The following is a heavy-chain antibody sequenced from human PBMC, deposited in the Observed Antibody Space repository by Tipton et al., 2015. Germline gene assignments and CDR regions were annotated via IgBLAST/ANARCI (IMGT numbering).Heavy chain of an antibody. CDR3: ARKGWWDYGETAGWFDP. J-gene: IGHJ5*02. Sequence: QSGAEVKEPGASVKVSCKASGYTLTSYDINWVRQATGQGLEWMGWMNPNSGNTGYAQKFQGRVAMTRNTSISTANMELSSLRSEDTAVYYWARKGWWDYGETAGWFDPWGQGTLLTVSS. D-gene: IGHD4-17*01. CDR2: MNPNSGNT. CDR1: GYTLTSYD. V-gene: IGHV1-8*01.